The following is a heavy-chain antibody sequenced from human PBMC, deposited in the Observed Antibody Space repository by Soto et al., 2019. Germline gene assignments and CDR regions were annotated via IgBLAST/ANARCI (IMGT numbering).Heavy chain of an antibody. J-gene: IGHJ4*02. CDR1: GGSFSGYY. D-gene: IGHD3-10*01. V-gene: IGHV4-34*01. CDR3: ARSNAYYGSGSYRY. Sequence: SETLSLTCAVYGGSFSGYYWSWIRQPPGKGLEWIGEINHSGSTNYNPSLKSRVTISVDTSKNQFSLKLSSVTAADTAVYYCARSNAYYGSGSYRYWGQGTLVTVSS. CDR2: INHSGST.